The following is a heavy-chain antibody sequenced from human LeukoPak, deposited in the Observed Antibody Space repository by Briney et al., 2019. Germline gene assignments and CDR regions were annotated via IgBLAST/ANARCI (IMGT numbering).Heavy chain of an antibody. CDR2: ISWNSGSI. J-gene: IGHJ5*02. D-gene: IGHD2-2*02. Sequence: PGRSLRLSCAASGFTFDDYAMHWVRQAPGEGVEWVSGISWNSGSIGYADSVKGRFTISRDNAKNSLYLQMNSLRAEDTALYYCAKSRYYCSSTSCYMAGRFLFDPWGQGTLVTVSS. V-gene: IGHV3-9*01. CDR3: AKSRYYCSSTSCYMAGRFLFDP. CDR1: GFTFDDYA.